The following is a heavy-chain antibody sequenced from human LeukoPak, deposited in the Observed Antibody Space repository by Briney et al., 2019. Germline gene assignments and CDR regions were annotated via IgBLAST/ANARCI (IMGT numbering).Heavy chain of an antibody. CDR2: ISGSGGSI. CDR1: GFTFSNYG. Sequence: GGSLRLSCVASGFTFSNYGMSWVRQAPGKGPEWVSGISGSGGSIYYADSVKGRFTISRDNSKNTVYLQMNSLRAEDTAVYYCAKDDRWLQFCCWGQGTLVTVSA. J-gene: IGHJ4*02. CDR3: AKDDRWLQFCC. D-gene: IGHD5-24*01. V-gene: IGHV3-23*01.